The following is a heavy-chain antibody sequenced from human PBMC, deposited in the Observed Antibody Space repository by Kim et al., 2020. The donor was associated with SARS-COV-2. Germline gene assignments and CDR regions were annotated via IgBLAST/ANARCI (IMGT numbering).Heavy chain of an antibody. V-gene: IGHV1-8*01. CDR2: MNPNSGNI. D-gene: IGHD3-3*01. J-gene: IGHJ6*02. CDR3: ARVSARDFWSGYYTPRGYYYYYYGMDV. Sequence: ASVTVSCKASGYTFTSYDINWVRQATGQGLEWMGWMNPNSGNIGYAQKFQGRVTMTRNTSISTAYMELSSLRSEDTAVYYCARVSARDFWSGYYTPRGYYYYYYGMDVWGQGTTVTVSS. CDR1: GYTFTSYD.